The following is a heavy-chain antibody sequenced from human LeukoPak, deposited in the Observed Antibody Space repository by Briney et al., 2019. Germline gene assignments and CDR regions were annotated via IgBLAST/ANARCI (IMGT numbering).Heavy chain of an antibody. Sequence: GASVKVSCKASGGTFSSYAISWVRQAPGQGLEWMGRIIPILGIANYAQKFQGRVTITADKSTSTAYMELSSLRSEDTAVYYCAKAGSSGPGLTDDYWGQGTLVTVSS. V-gene: IGHV1-69*04. CDR1: GGTFSSYA. J-gene: IGHJ4*02. CDR3: AKAGSSGPGLTDDY. D-gene: IGHD6-19*01. CDR2: IIPILGIA.